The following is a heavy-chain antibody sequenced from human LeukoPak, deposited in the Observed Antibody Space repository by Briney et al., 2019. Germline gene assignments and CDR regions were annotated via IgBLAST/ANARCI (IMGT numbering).Heavy chain of an antibody. V-gene: IGHV3-23*01. D-gene: IGHD3-22*01. J-gene: IGHJ6*02. Sequence: GGSLRLSCAASGFTFNTYIVSCVRQAPGKSLEWVSAISGSGGSTYYADSVTGRFSISRDNSKNTLALQMNSLRAEATAIYYCAKIIDSSGKYGMDVWGQGTTVTVSS. CDR2: ISGSGGST. CDR1: GFTFNTYI. CDR3: AKIIDSSGKYGMDV.